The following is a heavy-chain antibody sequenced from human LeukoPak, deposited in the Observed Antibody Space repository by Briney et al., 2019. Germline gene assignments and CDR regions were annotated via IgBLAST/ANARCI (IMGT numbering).Heavy chain of an antibody. D-gene: IGHD3-3*01. CDR1: GYTFTGYF. Sequence: ASVKVSCKASGYTFTGYFMHWVRQAPGQRLEWMGWINAGNGNTKYSQEFQGRVTITRDTSASTAYMELSSLRSEDMAVYYCARVGLSGYYLHYFDYWGQGTLVTVSS. J-gene: IGHJ4*02. V-gene: IGHV1-3*03. CDR2: INAGNGNT. CDR3: ARVGLSGYYLHYFDY.